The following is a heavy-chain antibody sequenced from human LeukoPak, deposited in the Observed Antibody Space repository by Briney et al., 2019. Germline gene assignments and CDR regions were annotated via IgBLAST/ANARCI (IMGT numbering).Heavy chain of an antibody. CDR3: ARGVTIFGVVITQDYYYYYMDV. J-gene: IGHJ6*03. D-gene: IGHD3-3*01. V-gene: IGHV3-7*01. Sequence: ETLSLTCTVSGGSISSSSYYWGWIRQPPGKGLEWVANIKQDGSEKYYVDSVKGRFTISRDNAKNSLYLQMNSLRAEDTAVYYCARGVTIFGVVITQDYYYYYMDVWGKGTTVTVSS. CDR2: IKQDGSEK. CDR1: GGSISSSSYY.